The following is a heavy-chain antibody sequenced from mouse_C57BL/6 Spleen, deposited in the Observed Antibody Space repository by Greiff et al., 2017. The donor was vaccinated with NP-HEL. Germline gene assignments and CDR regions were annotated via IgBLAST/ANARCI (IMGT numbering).Heavy chain of an antibody. CDR2: ISYDGSN. Sequence: VQLKESGPGLVKPSQSLSLTCSVTGYSITSGYYWNWIRQFPGNKLEWMGYISYDGSNNYNPSLKNRISITRDTSKNQFFLKLNSVTTEDTATYYCARETTNAMDYWGQGTSVTVSS. V-gene: IGHV3-6*01. CDR3: ARETTNAMDY. CDR1: GYSITSGYY. J-gene: IGHJ4*01.